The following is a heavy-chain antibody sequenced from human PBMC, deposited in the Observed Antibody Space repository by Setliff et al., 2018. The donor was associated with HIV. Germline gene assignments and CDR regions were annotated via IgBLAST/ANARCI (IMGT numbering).Heavy chain of an antibody. Sequence: TLSLTCTVSGGSISSGDYYWSWIRQPPGKGLEWIGYIYYSGSIYYNPSLKSRVTISIDTSKNQFSLKLSSVTAADTAVYYCARAPLSRLRSYYYYYGMDVWGQGTTVTVS. CDR1: GGSISSGDYY. J-gene: IGHJ6*02. D-gene: IGHD4-17*01. CDR2: IYYSGSI. CDR3: ARAPLSRLRSYYYYYGMDV. V-gene: IGHV4-30-4*08.